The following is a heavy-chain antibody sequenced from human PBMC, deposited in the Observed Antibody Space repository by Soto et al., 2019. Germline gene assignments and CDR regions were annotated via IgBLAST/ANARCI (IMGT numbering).Heavy chain of an antibody. CDR3: AKVGGAYHLGSFDS. D-gene: IGHD4-17*01. J-gene: IGHJ4*02. Sequence: GGSLRLSCAASGFSYSSFGMHWVRQAPGKGLEWVAVISYDGSKKYYADSVKGRFTISRDNSKNTLYLQMNSLRAEDTAVYYCAKVGGAYHLGSFDSWGQGTLVTVSS. CDR1: GFSYSSFG. V-gene: IGHV3-30*18. CDR2: ISYDGSKK.